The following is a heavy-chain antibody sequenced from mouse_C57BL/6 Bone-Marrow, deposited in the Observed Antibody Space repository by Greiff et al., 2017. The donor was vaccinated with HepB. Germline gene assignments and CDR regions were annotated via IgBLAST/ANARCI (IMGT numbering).Heavy chain of an antibody. CDR3: ARDRGTVMDY. D-gene: IGHD3-1*01. CDR2: INYDGSST. Sequence: EVKLMESEGGLVQPGSSMKLSCTASGFTFSDYYMAWVRQVPEKGLEWVANINYDGSSTYYLDSLKSRFIISRDNAKNILYLQMSSLKSEDTATYYCARDRGTVMDYWGQGTSVTVSS. V-gene: IGHV5-16*01. CDR1: GFTFSDYY. J-gene: IGHJ4*01.